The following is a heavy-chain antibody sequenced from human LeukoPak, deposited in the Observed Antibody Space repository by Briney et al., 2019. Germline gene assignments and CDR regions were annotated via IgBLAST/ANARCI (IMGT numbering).Heavy chain of an antibody. Sequence: ASVKVSCKGSGYTFTSIGLSWVRQAPGQGLEWMGWIDNYSGDTEYAQNFQGRVTMTTDTTTSTAYMELRSLRSDDTAVYHCARDYSIRVAASSYGMDVWGQGTTVTVSS. J-gene: IGHJ6*02. CDR3: ARDYSIRVAASSYGMDV. D-gene: IGHD6-19*01. V-gene: IGHV1-18*01. CDR1: GYTFTSIG. CDR2: IDNYSGDT.